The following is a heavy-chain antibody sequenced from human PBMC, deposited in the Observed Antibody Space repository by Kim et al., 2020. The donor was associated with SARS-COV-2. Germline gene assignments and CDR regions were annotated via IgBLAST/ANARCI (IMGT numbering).Heavy chain of an antibody. J-gene: IGHJ4*02. V-gene: IGHV4-30-2*06. CDR3: ARVSYSNIVPHPRF. D-gene: IGHD4-4*01. Sequence: SETLSLTCAVSGGSISSDGYSWSWIRQSPAKGLEWIGYIYHTGGAYYNPSLKRRATISIDTSRNQFTLKVVTVTAADTAVYYCARVSYSNIVPHPRFWGQGPLLTVSS. CDR1: GGSISSDGYS. CDR2: IYHTGGA.